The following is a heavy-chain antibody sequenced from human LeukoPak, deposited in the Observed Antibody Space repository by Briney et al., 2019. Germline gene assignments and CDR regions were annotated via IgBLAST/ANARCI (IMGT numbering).Heavy chain of an antibody. CDR2: IYYSGST. D-gene: IGHD5-12*01. J-gene: IGHJ5*02. CDR1: GGSISSGGYY. CDR3: PRGRAPYSGYDWSWFDP. Sequence: SETLSLTCTFSGGSISSGGYYWSWIRQHPGKGLEWIGYIYYSGSTYYNPSLKSRVTISVDTSKNQFSLKLSSVTAADAAVYYCPRGRAPYSGYDWSWFDPWGQGTLVTVAS. V-gene: IGHV4-31*03.